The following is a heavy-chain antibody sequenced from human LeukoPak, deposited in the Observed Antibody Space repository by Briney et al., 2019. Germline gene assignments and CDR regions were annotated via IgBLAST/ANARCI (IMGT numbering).Heavy chain of an antibody. D-gene: IGHD3-22*01. CDR3: TTDVPKGYYYDSSGYYFDY. Sequence: GGSLRLSCAASGFTFSNAWMSWVRQAPGKGLEWVGRIKSKTDGGTTDYAAPVKGRFTISRDDSKNTLYLQMNSLKTEDTDVYYCTTDVPKGYYYDSSGYYFDYWGQGTLVTVSS. CDR2: IKSKTDGGTT. J-gene: IGHJ4*02. CDR1: GFTFSNAW. V-gene: IGHV3-15*01.